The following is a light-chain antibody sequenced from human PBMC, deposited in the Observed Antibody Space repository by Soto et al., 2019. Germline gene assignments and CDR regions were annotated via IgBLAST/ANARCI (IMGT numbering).Light chain of an antibody. CDR1: QGIRND. J-gene: IGKJ5*01. Sequence: DTQDNDPAYSLSASAADRVTMTLRASQGIRNDLGWDQQYPGKAPKRLIYAASSLQSGVPSRFSGSGSGTEFTLTIASLQPEDFAPYYCLKHNSYPITFGQGTRLEIK. CDR3: LKHNSYPIT. CDR2: AAS. V-gene: IGKV1-17*01.